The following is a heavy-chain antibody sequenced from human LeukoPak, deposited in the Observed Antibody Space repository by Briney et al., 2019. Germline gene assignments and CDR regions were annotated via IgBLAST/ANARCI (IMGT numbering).Heavy chain of an antibody. CDR2: IEISGDT. Sequence: GGSLRLSCAVSGFTFSSHGFTWVRQVPGKGLEWVSAIEISGDTFYADSVKGRFTISRDNSKDTLYLQLNSLRAEDTAVYYCASEIRPNDYWGQGTLVTVSS. D-gene: IGHD3-10*01. CDR1: GFTFSSHG. V-gene: IGHV3-23*01. J-gene: IGHJ4*02. CDR3: ASEIRPNDY.